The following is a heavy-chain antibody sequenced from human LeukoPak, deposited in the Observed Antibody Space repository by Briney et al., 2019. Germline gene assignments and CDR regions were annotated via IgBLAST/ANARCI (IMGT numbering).Heavy chain of an antibody. CDR2: VHGHNGIA. CDR1: GYTFSTYN. V-gene: IGHV1-18*01. D-gene: IGHD3-3*01. CDR3: ARGGYDFASGYYYYFDY. J-gene: IGHJ4*02. Sequence: ASVKVSCKASGYTFSTYNVCWVRQAPGHGLEWMGCVHGHNGIADYAQKFQDRVSMTTDTSTSTVYMELRSLRSDDTAVFYCARGGYDFASGYYYYFDYWGQGTLVTVSS.